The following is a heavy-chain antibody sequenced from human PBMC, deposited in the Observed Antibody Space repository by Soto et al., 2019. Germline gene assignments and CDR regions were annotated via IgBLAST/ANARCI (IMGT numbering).Heavy chain of an antibody. Sequence: PSETLSLTCAVSGGSISSGGYSWSWIRQPPGKGLEWIGYIYYSGSTYYNPSLKSRVTISVDTSKNQFSLKLSSVTAADTAVYYCARGPDGIAAAWLSYYFDYWGQGTLVTVSS. J-gene: IGHJ4*02. CDR1: GGSISSGGYS. D-gene: IGHD6-13*01. V-gene: IGHV4-31*11. CDR2: IYYSGST. CDR3: ARGPDGIAAAWLSYYFDY.